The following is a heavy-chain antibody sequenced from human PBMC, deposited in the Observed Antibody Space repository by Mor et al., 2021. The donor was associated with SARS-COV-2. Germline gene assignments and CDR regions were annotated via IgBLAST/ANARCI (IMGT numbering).Heavy chain of an antibody. J-gene: IGHJ4*02. Sequence: SWIRQAPGKGLEWVSIFYRGGSTYYTDSVKGRFTITRDNSKNTLYLQMNGLRADDTAVYYCARHSASSGYHFDFWGQGTL. V-gene: IGHV3-66*04. CDR3: ARHSASSGYHFDF. D-gene: IGHD3-22*01. CDR2: FYRGGST.